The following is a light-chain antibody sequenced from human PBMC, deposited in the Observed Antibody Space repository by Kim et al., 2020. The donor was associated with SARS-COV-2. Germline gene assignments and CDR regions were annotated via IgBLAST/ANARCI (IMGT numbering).Light chain of an antibody. V-gene: IGLV6-57*03. J-gene: IGLJ2*01. Sequence: KTVTISCTRSTGSIATNYVQWYQQRPRSAPTTVIYCDDRRPSGVPDRFSGSIDSSSNSASLTISGLKTEDEADFYCQSYDGVKHWVFGGGTKVTVL. CDR1: TGSIATNY. CDR3: QSYDGVKHWV. CDR2: CDD.